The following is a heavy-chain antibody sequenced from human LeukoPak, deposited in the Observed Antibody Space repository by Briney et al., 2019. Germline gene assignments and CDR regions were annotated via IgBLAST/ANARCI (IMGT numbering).Heavy chain of an antibody. CDR2: INHSGST. CDR1: GGSFSGYY. D-gene: IGHD6-13*01. J-gene: IGHJ4*02. V-gene: IGHV4-34*01. CDR3: ARGLRRGIAAPNFDY. Sequence: SETLSLTCAVYGGSFSGYYWSWIRQPPGKGLEWIGEINHSGSTNYNPSLKSRVTISVDTSKNQFSLKLSSVTAADTAVYYCARGLRRGIAAPNFDYWGQGTLVTVSS.